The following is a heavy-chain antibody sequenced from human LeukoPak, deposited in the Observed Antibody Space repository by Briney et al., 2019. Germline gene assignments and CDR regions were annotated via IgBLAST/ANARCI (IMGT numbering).Heavy chain of an antibody. Sequence: GGSLRLSCAASGFTFSDHHMDWVRQAPGKGLEWVAVISYDGSNKYYADSVKGRFTISRDNSKNTLYLQMNSLRAEDTAVYYCAREGGIAAAGTNPPPFDYWGQGTLVTVSS. CDR1: GFTFSDHH. CDR3: AREGGIAAAGTNPPPFDY. J-gene: IGHJ4*02. V-gene: IGHV3-30*03. D-gene: IGHD6-13*01. CDR2: ISYDGSNK.